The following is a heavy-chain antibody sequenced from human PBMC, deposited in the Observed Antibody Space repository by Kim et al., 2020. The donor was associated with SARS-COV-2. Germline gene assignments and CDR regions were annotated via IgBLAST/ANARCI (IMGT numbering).Heavy chain of an antibody. CDR3: ARDGTVGWFGGIRDV. D-gene: IGHD3-10*01. Sequence: QKFQGRVTITADESTSTAYMELSSLRSEDTAVYYCARDGTVGWFGGIRDVWGQGTTVTVSS. J-gene: IGHJ6*02. V-gene: IGHV1-69*01.